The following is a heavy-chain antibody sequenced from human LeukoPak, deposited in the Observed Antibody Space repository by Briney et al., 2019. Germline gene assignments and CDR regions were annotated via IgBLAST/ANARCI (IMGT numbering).Heavy chain of an antibody. CDR2: LSTSGTT. Sequence: SETLSLTCTVSGGSVSSYYWSWIRQTAGKGLEWIGRLSTSGTTNYNPSLKSRVTMSVDTSKNQFSLNLTSVTAADTAVYYCARARGQSGVDYWGQGTLVTVSS. D-gene: IGHD3-10*01. CDR1: GGSVSSYY. J-gene: IGHJ4*02. CDR3: ARARGQSGVDY. V-gene: IGHV4-4*07.